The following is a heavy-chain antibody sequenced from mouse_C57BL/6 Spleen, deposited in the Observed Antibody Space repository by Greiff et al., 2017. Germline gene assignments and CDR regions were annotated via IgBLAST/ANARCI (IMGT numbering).Heavy chain of an antibody. J-gene: IGHJ4*01. CDR2: ILPGSGST. Sequence: VMLVESGAELMKPGASVKLSCKATGYTFTGYWIEWVKQRPGHGLEWIGEILPGSGSTNYNEKFKGKATFTADTSSNTAYMQLSSLTTEDSAIXYCARLGLIYYYGSSYVKAMDYWGQGTSVTVSS. D-gene: IGHD1-1*01. V-gene: IGHV1-9*01. CDR1: GYTFTGYW. CDR3: ARLGLIYYYGSSYVKAMDY.